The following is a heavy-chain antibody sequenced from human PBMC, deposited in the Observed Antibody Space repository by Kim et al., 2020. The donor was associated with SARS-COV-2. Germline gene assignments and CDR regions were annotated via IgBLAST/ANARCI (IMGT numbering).Heavy chain of an antibody. V-gene: IGHV3-74*01. Sequence: GGSLRLSCAASGFTFSSYWMHWVHQAPGKGLGWVSRINSDGSSTSYAVSVKGRFTISRDNAKNTLYLQMKSLRAEDTAVYYCASTGGYSYGLYYYGMAVWAQETTVTVSS. CDR3: ASTGGYSYGLYYYGMAV. D-gene: IGHD5-18*01. J-gene: IGHJ6*02. CDR2: INSDGSST. CDR1: GFTFSSYW.